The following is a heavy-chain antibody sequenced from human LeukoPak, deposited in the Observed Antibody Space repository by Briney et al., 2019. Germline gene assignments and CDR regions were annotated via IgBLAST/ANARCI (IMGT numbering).Heavy chain of an antibody. CDR3: AKDSANTIFGVVTTLFDY. Sequence: GGSLRLSCAASGFTFSSYGMHWVRQAPGKGMEWVAFIRYDGSNKYYPDSVKCRFTISRDNSKNTLYLQMNSLRAEDTAVYYCAKDSANTIFGVVTTLFDYWGQGTLVTVSS. CDR1: GFTFSSYG. CDR2: IRYDGSNK. V-gene: IGHV3-30*02. D-gene: IGHD3-3*01. J-gene: IGHJ4*02.